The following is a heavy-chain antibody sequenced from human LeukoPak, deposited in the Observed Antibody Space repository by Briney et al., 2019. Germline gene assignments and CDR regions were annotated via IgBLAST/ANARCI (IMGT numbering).Heavy chain of an antibody. CDR1: GFTFSGSA. J-gene: IGHJ2*01. V-gene: IGHV3-73*01. D-gene: IGHD1-26*01. CDR2: IRSKANSYAT. Sequence: GGSLRLSCAASGFTFSGSAMHWVRQASGKGLEWVGRIRSKANSYATAYAASVKGRFTISRDDSKNTAYLQMNSLKTEDTAVYYCTRDEYSGSYYRDPGYDLWGRGTLVTVSS. CDR3: TRDEYSGSYYRDPGYDL.